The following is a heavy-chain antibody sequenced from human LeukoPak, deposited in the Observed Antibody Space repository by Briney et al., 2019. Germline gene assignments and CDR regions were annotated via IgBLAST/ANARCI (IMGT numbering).Heavy chain of an antibody. V-gene: IGHV4-34*01. J-gene: IGHJ5*02. Sequence: PSETLSLTCAVYGGPFSGYYWSWIRQPPGKGLEWIGEINHSGSTNYNPSLKSRVTISVDTSKNQFSLKLSSVTAADTAVYYCARKVPAAILDSSPSRPNWFDPWGQGTLVTVSS. CDR1: GGPFSGYY. CDR2: INHSGST. CDR3: ARKVPAAILDSSPSRPNWFDP. D-gene: IGHD2-2*02.